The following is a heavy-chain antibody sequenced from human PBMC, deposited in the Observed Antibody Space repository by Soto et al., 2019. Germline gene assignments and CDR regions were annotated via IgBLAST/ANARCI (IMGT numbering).Heavy chain of an antibody. CDR3: ATPSYYYDSSGYYHFDY. CDR2: INAGNGNT. Sequence: ASVKVSCKASGYTFTSYAMHWVRQAPGQRLEWMGWINAGNGNTKYSQKFQGRATMTEDTSTDTAYMELSSLRSEDTAVYYCATPSYYYDSSGYYHFDYWGQGTLVTVSS. V-gene: IGHV1-3*01. D-gene: IGHD3-22*01. CDR1: GYTFTSYA. J-gene: IGHJ4*02.